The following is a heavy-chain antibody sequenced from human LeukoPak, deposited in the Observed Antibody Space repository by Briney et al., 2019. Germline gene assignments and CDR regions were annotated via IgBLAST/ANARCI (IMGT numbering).Heavy chain of an antibody. Sequence: ASVKVSCKASGYTFTSYGISWVRQAPGQGLEWMGWISAYNGNTNYAQKLQGRVTMTTDTSTSTAYMELRSLRSDDTAVYYCARDQEAKLLWFGELSYWGQGTLVSVSS. CDR2: ISAYNGNT. V-gene: IGHV1-18*01. J-gene: IGHJ4*02. CDR3: ARDQEAKLLWFGELSY. CDR1: GYTFTSYG. D-gene: IGHD3-10*01.